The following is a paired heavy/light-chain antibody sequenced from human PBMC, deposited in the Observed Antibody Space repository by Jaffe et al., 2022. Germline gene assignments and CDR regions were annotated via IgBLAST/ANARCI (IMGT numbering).Light chain of an antibody. CDR2: GKN. CDR1: TLRDYY. J-gene: IGLJ3*02. CDR3: NSRDSINYVL. V-gene: IGLV3-19*01. Sequence: SSEVTQDPAVSVALGQTVRITCQGDTLRDYYATWYQQKPGRAPVLLFYGKNNRPSGVPDRFSASSSGTTSYLTIAGAQAEDEAVYYCNSRDSINYVLFGGGTQLTVL.
Heavy chain of an antibody. D-gene: IGHD2-21*02. J-gene: IGHJ3*02. Sequence: QVQLQESGPGLVKPSETLSLTCNVSGFSISSGHYWGWIRQPPGKGLEWIGSLYKNGHTYKNPSLKSAVTLSVDTSKNVFTLTLKSVTAADTAVYYCGRDPQPYVVTHAFDIWGQGRLVTVSS. CDR1: GFSISSGHY. CDR3: GRDPQPYVVTHAFDI. V-gene: IGHV4-38-2*02. CDR2: LYKNGHT.